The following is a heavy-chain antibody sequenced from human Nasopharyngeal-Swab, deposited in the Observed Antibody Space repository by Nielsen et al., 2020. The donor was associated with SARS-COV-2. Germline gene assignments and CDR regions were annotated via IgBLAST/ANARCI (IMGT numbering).Heavy chain of an antibody. V-gene: IGHV3-48*03. Sequence: GGSLRLSCAASGFTFSSYEMNWVRQALGKGLEWVSYISSSGSTIYYADSVKGRFTISRDNAKNSLYLQMNSLRAEDTAVYYCAREGENDSSGYFSDAFDIWGQGTMVTVSS. J-gene: IGHJ3*02. D-gene: IGHD3-22*01. CDR1: GFTFSSYE. CDR3: AREGENDSSGYFSDAFDI. CDR2: ISSSGSTI.